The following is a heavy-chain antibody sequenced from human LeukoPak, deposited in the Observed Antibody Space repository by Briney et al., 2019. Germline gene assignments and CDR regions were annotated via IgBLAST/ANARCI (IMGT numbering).Heavy chain of an antibody. CDR3: ARGPYSSSWYIFAFDI. CDR2: IRYDGSNK. V-gene: IGHV3-30*02. J-gene: IGHJ3*02. D-gene: IGHD6-13*01. CDR1: GFTFSSYG. Sequence: GGSLRLSCAASGFTFSSYGMHWVRQAPGKGLEWVAFIRYDGSNKYYADSVKGRFTISRDNSKNTLYLQMNSLRAEDTAVYYCARGPYSSSWYIFAFDIWGQGTMVTVSS.